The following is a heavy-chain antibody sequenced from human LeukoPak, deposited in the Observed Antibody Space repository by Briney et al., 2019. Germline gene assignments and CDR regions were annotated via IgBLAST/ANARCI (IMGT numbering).Heavy chain of an antibody. V-gene: IGHV3-9*03. J-gene: IGHJ4*02. D-gene: IGHD6-13*01. CDR3: AKDGGSSNWYYFDY. Sequence: GGYLRLSCAASGFTFDDYAMHWVRQAPGKGLEWVSGISWNSGNIGYADSVKGRFTISRDNAKNSLYLQMNSLRAEDMALYYCAKDGGSSNWYYFDYWGQGTLVTVSS. CDR1: GFTFDDYA. CDR2: ISWNSGNI.